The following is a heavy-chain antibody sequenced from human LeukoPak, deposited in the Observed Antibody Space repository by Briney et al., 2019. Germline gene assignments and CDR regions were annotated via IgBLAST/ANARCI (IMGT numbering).Heavy chain of an antibody. CDR1: GFTFSSSR. D-gene: IGHD3-3*01. Sequence: GGSLRLSCAASGFTFSSSRMSWVRQAPGTGLEWVAVISYDGSDKYFGDSVKGRFTISRDNSKNTLYLQMDSLRAEDTAIYYCAKAVTSDNLTLYDYYYTDVWGKGTTVTVSS. CDR2: ISYDGSDK. CDR3: AKAVTSDNLTLYDYYYTDV. J-gene: IGHJ6*03. V-gene: IGHV3-30*18.